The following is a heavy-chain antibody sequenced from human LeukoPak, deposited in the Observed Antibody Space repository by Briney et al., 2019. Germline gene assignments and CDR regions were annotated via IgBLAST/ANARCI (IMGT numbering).Heavy chain of an antibody. D-gene: IGHD3-10*01. CDR1: GGSISIGGYY. CDR3: ARGGANYYGSGSHDY. J-gene: IGHJ4*02. Sequence: PSQTLSLTCTVSGGSISIGGYYWSWIRQHPGKGLEWIGYIYYSGSTYYNPSLKSRVTISVDTSKNQFSLKLSSVTAADTAVYYCARGGANYYGSGSHDYWGQGTLVTVSS. V-gene: IGHV4-31*03. CDR2: IYYSGST.